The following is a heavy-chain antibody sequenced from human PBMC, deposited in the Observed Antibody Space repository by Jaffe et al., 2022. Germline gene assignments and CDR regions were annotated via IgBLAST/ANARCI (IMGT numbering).Heavy chain of an antibody. V-gene: IGHV3-21*02. CDR1: GFNFSAYS. CDR2: ISSTTTYI. D-gene: IGHD2-15*01. Sequence: EVQLVESGGGLVQPGGSLRLSCAASGFNFSAYSVNWVRQAPGKGLEWVSCISSTTTYIYYADSVKGRFTISRDNAKNSLYLQMNSLRAEDTAVYYCAREGYFTSPTYDYWGQGTLVTVSS. CDR3: AREGYFTSPTYDY. J-gene: IGHJ4*02.